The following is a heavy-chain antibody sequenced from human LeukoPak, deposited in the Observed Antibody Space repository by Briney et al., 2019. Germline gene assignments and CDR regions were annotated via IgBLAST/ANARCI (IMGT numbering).Heavy chain of an antibody. J-gene: IGHJ4*02. V-gene: IGHV4-59*11. CDR1: GGSISSHY. CDR2: IYYSGST. Sequence: PSETLSLTCTVSGGSISSHYWSWIRQPPGKGLEWIGYIYYSGSTNYNPSLKSRVTISVDTSKNQFSLKLSSATAADTAVYYCARDLLGRYYFDYWGQGTLVTVSS. D-gene: IGHD7-27*01. CDR3: ARDLLGRYYFDY.